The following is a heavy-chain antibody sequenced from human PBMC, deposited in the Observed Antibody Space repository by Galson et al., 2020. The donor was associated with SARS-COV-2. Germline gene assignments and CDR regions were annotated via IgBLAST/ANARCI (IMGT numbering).Heavy chain of an antibody. CDR3: VRTGLSVPAAFDY. CDR1: GFTFSDHY. D-gene: IGHD2-2*01. Sequence: GGSLRLSCAASGFTFSDHYMDWVRQAPGKGLEWVGRIRKKTNSYTTEYAASVKGRFTISRDDSKNSLFLQMSSLKVEDTAVYYCVRTGLSVPAAFDYWCQGTLVTVSS. CDR2: IRKKTNSYTT. V-gene: IGHV3-72*01. J-gene: IGHJ4*02.